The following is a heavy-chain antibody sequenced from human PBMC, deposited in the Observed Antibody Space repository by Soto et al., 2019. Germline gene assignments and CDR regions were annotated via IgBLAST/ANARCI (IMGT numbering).Heavy chain of an antibody. V-gene: IGHV3-30*18. CDR3: AKDLLACGVLEVPCGHRDV. Sequence: QVQLVESGGGVVQPGRSLRLSCAVSGFTFSSYGMHCVRQPPDKGLEWVAVISYDGSNKYYADSVKGRFTISRANSKNSLYLQMQSLRTEDTGVYYSAKDLLACGVLEVPCGHRDVWGQAATVTVSS. J-gene: IGHJ6*02. CDR1: GFTFSSYG. CDR2: ISYDGSNK. D-gene: IGHD2-15*01.